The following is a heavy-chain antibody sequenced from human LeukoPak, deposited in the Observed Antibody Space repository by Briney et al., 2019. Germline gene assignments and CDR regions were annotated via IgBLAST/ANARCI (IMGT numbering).Heavy chain of an antibody. CDR3: ARYCGAASCYSGFDY. J-gene: IGHJ4*02. Sequence: PGGSLRLSCAASRFTFSSYAMSWVRQAPGKGLEWVSAISGSGGSTYYADSVKGRFTISRDNSKNTLYLQMNSLGGEDTALYYCARYCGAASCYSGFDYWGQGTLVTVAS. CDR1: RFTFSSYA. CDR2: ISGSGGST. D-gene: IGHD2-15*01. V-gene: IGHV3-23*01.